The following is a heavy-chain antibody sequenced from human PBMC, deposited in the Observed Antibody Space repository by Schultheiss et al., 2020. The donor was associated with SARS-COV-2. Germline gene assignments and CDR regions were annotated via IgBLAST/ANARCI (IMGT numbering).Heavy chain of an antibody. CDR3: ARGTSGYVIRSGIDY. D-gene: IGHD5-12*01. CDR2: ILYSGST. V-gene: IGHV4-59*01. CDR1: VGSISNYY. Sequence: SETLSLTCTFSVGSISNYYWSWIRQPPGKGLEWIGSILYSGSTNYNPSLKSRATISFDTSKNQFSLKLSSVTAADTAVYYCARGTSGYVIRSGIDYWGQGTLVTVSS. J-gene: IGHJ4*02.